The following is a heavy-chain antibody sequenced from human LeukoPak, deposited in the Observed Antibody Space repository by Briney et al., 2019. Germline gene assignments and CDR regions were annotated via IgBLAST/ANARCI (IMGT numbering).Heavy chain of an antibody. V-gene: IGHV4-59*01. CDR3: ARSAYGDHFDY. Sequence: SETLSLTCTVSGGSISSYYWSWIRQPPGKGLEWIGYIYYSGSTNYKSSLKSRVTISVDTSKNQFSLKLTSLTAADTAVYYCARSAYGDHFDYWGQGTLVTVSS. CDR1: GGSISSYY. D-gene: IGHD4/OR15-4a*01. J-gene: IGHJ4*02. CDR2: IYYSGST.